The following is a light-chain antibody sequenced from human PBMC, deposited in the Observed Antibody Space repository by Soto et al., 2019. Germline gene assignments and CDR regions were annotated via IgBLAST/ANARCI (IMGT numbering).Light chain of an antibody. CDR2: AAS. J-gene: IGKJ4*01. CDR1: QPIRTW. CDR3: QQFQTHPLT. Sequence: DIQMTQSPSSLSASVGDRVTITCRASQPIRTWVAWYQQKPDQAPKTLISAASTLESGVPSRFSGSGSGTDFTLTISSLQPEYFATYYCQQFQTHPLTFGGGTMVDIK. V-gene: IGKV1D-16*01.